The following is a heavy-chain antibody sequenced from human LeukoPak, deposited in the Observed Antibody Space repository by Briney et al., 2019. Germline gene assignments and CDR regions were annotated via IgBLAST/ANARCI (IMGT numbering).Heavy chain of an antibody. CDR2: ISGSGGIA. CDR3: AKAGYCSGGSCYGFDY. D-gene: IGHD2-15*01. J-gene: IGHJ4*02. CDR1: GFTFSSYA. Sequence: PGGSLRLSCAASGFTFSSYAMSWVRQAPGKGLEWVSVISGSGGIAYYADSVKGWFTISRDNSRNTLYLQMNSLRAEDTAVYYCAKAGYCSGGSCYGFDYWGQGTLLTVSS. V-gene: IGHV3-23*01.